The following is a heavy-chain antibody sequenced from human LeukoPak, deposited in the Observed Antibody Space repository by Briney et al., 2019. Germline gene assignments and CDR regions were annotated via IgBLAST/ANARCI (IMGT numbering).Heavy chain of an antibody. CDR2: VYYTGGT. Sequence: SETLSLTCTVSGGSISPYYWSWLRQVPGKGLEWIGYVYYTGGTNYNPSLKSRVTISVDTPKNQFSLKLTAVTAADTAVYYCARVGDWNDLVYWGQGILVTVSS. J-gene: IGHJ4*01. CDR1: GGSISPYY. V-gene: IGHV4-59*01. D-gene: IGHD1-1*01. CDR3: ARVGDWNDLVY.